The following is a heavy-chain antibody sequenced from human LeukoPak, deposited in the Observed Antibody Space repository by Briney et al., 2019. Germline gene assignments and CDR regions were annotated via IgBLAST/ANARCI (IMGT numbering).Heavy chain of an antibody. CDR1: GGSFSGYY. J-gene: IGHJ3*02. V-gene: IGHV4-34*01. CDR2: INHSGST. CDR3: ARLGSYYGSGSYPDAFDI. D-gene: IGHD3-10*01. Sequence: PSETLSLTCAVYGGSFSGYYWSWIRQPPGKGLEWIGEINHSGSTNYNPSLKSRVTISVDTSKNQFSLKLSSVTAADTAVYYCARLGSYYGSGSYPDAFDIWGQGTMVTVSS.